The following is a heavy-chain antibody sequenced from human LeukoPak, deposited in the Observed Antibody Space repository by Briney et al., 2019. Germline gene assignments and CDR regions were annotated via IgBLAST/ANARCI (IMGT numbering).Heavy chain of an antibody. CDR1: GGSISSGGYS. CDR2: IYHSGST. Sequence: SQTLSLTCAVSGGSISSGGYSWSWIRQPPGKGLEWIGYIYHSGSTYYNPSLKSRVTISVDRSKNQFSLKLSSVTAADTAVYYCARDLGGDCSGGSCYSIGYFDLWGRGTLVTVSS. CDR3: ARDLGGDCSGGSCYSIGYFDL. V-gene: IGHV4-30-2*01. D-gene: IGHD2-15*01. J-gene: IGHJ2*01.